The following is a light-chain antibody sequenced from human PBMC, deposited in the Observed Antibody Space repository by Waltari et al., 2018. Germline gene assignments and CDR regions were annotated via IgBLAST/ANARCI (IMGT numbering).Light chain of an antibody. CDR1: QSVGSN. Sequence: EIVMTQSPATLSASPGERATLSCRASQSVGSNLAWYQQKPGQAPRLLIYSASTRATGSPARFSGSWSGTEFTLTISSLQSEDFAVYYCEQYSNWPPCTFGQGTKLEI. V-gene: IGKV3D-15*01. CDR2: SAS. J-gene: IGKJ2*02. CDR3: EQYSNWPPCT.